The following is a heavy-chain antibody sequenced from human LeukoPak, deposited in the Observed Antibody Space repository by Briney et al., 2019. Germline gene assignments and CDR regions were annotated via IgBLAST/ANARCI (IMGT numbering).Heavy chain of an antibody. CDR1: GFTMSSYW. J-gene: IGHJ4*02. D-gene: IGHD5-18*01. CDR3: AGGSATAPDF. CDR2: IYSAGTGT. V-gene: IGHV3-74*01. Sequence: QPGGSLTLSCAASGFTMSSYWMHWVRQAPGKGLVWVSRIYSAGTGTGYADSVKGRFTISRDNAKNTLYLQMTSLRAEDTAVYYCAGGSATAPDFWGQGTLVTVSP.